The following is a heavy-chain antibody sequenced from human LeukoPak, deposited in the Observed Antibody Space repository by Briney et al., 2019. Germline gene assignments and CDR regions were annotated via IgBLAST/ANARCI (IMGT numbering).Heavy chain of an antibody. CDR3: ASVDTAMVPYYFDY. D-gene: IGHD5-18*01. J-gene: IGHJ4*02. CDR1: GGSISSSNW. Sequence: SETLSLTCAVSGGSISSSNWWSWVRQPPGKGLEWIGEIYHSGSTNYNPSLKSRVTISVDKSKNQFSLKLSSVTAADTAVYYCASVDTAMVPYYFDYWGQGTLVTVSS. CDR2: IYHSGST. V-gene: IGHV4-4*02.